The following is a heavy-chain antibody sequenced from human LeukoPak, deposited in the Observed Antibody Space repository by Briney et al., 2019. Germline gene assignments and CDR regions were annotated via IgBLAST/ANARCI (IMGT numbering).Heavy chain of an antibody. V-gene: IGHV1-8*01. Sequence: ASVKVSCKASGYTFTSYDINWVRQATGQGLEWMGWMNPNSGNTGYAQKFQGRVTMTTDTSTSTAYMELRSLRSDDTAVYYCARYHYYDSSVWFDPWGQGTLVTVSS. CDR3: ARYHYYDSSVWFDP. CDR2: MNPNSGNT. D-gene: IGHD3-22*01. J-gene: IGHJ5*02. CDR1: GYTFTSYD.